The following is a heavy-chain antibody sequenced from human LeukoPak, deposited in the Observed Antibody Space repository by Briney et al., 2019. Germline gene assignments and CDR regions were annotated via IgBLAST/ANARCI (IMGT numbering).Heavy chain of an antibody. D-gene: IGHD4-17*01. CDR1: GGSISSYY. CDR2: IYYSGST. V-gene: IGHV4-59*08. CDR3: ARLVRYYRDYGDYGMGV. J-gene: IGHJ6*02. Sequence: PSETLSLTCTVSGGSISSYYWSWIRQPPGKGLEWIGYIYYSGSTNYNPSLKSRVTISVDTSKNQFSLKLSSVTAADTAVYYCARLVRYYRDYGDYGMGVWGQGTTVTVSS.